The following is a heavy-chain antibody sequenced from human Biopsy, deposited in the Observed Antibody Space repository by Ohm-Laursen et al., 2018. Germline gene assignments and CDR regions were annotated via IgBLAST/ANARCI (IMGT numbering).Heavy chain of an antibody. CDR2: INPGGNST. CDR1: GYTFTTYY. J-gene: IGHJ4*02. Sequence: SSVKVSCKASGYTFTTYYIHWVRQAPGQGLEWMGIINPGGNSTAYTQNFQGRVTMTRDTSKSTVYMELSSLRSADTAVYFCARNTGWYGDLYYFDYWGQGTLVTVSS. CDR3: ARNTGWYGDLYYFDY. V-gene: IGHV1-46*01. D-gene: IGHD6-19*01.